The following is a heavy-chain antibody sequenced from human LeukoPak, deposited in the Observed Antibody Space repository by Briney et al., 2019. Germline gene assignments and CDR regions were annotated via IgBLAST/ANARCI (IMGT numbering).Heavy chain of an antibody. D-gene: IGHD3-10*01. CDR1: GFTFSSYA. CDR2: ISGSGVTT. J-gene: IGHJ4*02. V-gene: IGHV3-23*01. CDR3: AKDRDYYLVGFFDY. Sequence: GGSLRLSCAASGFTFSSYAMSWVRQAPGKGLEWVSAISGSGVTTYYADSVKGRFTISRDNSKNTLYLQMNSLRAEDTALYYCAKDRDYYLVGFFDYWGQGTLVAVSS.